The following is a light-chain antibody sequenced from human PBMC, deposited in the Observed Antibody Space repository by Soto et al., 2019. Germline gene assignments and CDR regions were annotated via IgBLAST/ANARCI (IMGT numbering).Light chain of an antibody. Sequence: DVQMTQSPSSLSASVGDSLTLTCRASQTVTSYLNWYQQKPGKAPKLLIYAASTLQSGVPSRFSGSGSGTEFTLTISRLESEDFAVYYCQHYGNSPYTFGQGTKVDIK. CDR3: QHYGNSPYT. CDR2: AAS. J-gene: IGKJ2*01. V-gene: IGKV1-39*01. CDR1: QTVTSY.